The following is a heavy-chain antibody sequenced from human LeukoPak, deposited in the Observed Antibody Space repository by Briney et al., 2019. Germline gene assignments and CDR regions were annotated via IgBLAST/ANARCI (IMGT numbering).Heavy chain of an antibody. V-gene: IGHV1-24*01. J-gene: IGHJ5*02. Sequence: ASVKVSCKVSGYTLTELSMHWVRQAPGKGLEWMGGFDPEDGETIYAQKFQGRVTITADKSTSTAYMELSSLRSEDAAVYYCANTWGSWGQGTLVTVSS. CDR1: GYTLTELS. CDR3: ANTWGS. CDR2: FDPEDGET. D-gene: IGHD3-16*01.